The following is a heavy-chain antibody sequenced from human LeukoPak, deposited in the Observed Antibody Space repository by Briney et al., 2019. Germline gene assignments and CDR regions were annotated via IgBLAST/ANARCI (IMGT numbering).Heavy chain of an antibody. CDR2: INPNSGGT. CDR1: GYTFTGYY. J-gene: IGHJ6*03. Sequence: GASVKVSCKASGYTFTGYYMHWVRQAPGQGLEWMGWINPNSGGTNYAQKFQGRVTMTRDTSISTAYMELSSLRSEDTAVYYCAGNYDSSGYHYYMDVWGEGTTVTVSS. V-gene: IGHV1-2*02. CDR3: AGNYDSSGYHYYMDV. D-gene: IGHD3-22*01.